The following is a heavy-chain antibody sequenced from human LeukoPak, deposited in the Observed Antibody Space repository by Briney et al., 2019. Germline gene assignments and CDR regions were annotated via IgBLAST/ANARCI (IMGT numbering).Heavy chain of an antibody. J-gene: IGHJ4*02. CDR1: GGSISSSSYY. V-gene: IGHV4-39*07. Sequence: SETLSLTCTVSGGSISSSSYYWGWIRQPPGKGLEWIGSIYYSGSTYYNPSLKSRVTISVDTSKNQFSLKLSSVTAADTAVYYCAAEGGFYRFDYGGQGTLVTVSS. D-gene: IGHD2/OR15-2a*01. CDR3: AAEGGFYRFDY. CDR2: IYYSGST.